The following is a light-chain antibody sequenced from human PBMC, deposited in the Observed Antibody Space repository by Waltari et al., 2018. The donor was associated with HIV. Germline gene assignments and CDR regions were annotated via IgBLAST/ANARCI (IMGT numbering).Light chain of an antibody. CDR2: KDS. CDR1: SLPKQN. J-gene: IGLJ3*02. Sequence: SYELTQPPSVSVSPGQTARITCSGDSLPKQNVYWYQQRPGRAPVLVIYKDSERPSAIPERFSGSRSGTTVTLTISGVQADDEADYYCQSADSSGSSWVFGGGTKLTV. V-gene: IGLV3-25*03. CDR3: QSADSSGSSWV.